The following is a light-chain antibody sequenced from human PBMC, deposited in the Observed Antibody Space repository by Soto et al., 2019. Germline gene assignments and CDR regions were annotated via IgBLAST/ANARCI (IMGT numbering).Light chain of an antibody. V-gene: IGKV3-11*01. CDR3: QQRSNWPIT. CDR2: DAS. J-gene: IGKJ5*01. Sequence: EIVLTQSPATLSLSPGERATLSCRASQSVSSYLAWYQQKPGQAPRLLIYDASNRATGIPARFSGSGSGTDFTLTINSLEPEDFAVYYCQQRSNWPITFGQGTRLVIK. CDR1: QSVSSY.